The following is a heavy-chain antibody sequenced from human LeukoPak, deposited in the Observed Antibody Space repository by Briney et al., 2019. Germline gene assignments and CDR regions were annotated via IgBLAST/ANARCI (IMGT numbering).Heavy chain of an antibody. J-gene: IGHJ6*03. CDR1: AGSTSDLY. D-gene: IGHD3-10*01. CDR2: IYTIVNP. CDR3: ARHFRKDYPDSGSSQYFHYIDG. V-gene: IGHV4-4*09. Sequence: SQTLSPTSPVYAGSTSDLYWGWNRQTQRTTLGWIGYIYTIVNPNYNPSLKGGSTFSLDPPKNRFSLRLRSVTGADTALYYCARHFRKDYPDSGSSQYFHYIDGWGKGTTVTVSS.